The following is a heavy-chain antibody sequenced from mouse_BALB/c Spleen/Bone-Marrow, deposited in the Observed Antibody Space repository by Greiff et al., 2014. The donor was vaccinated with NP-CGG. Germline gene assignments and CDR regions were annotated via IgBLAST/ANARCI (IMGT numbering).Heavy chain of an antibody. CDR1: GYAFGTSW. CDR2: IYPGDGDT. CDR3: ARSDGYRTMDY. D-gene: IGHD2-3*01. Sequence: QVQLQQSGPELVKPGASVKISCKASGYAFGTSWMNWVKQRPGQGLEWIGRIYPGDGDTNYNGKFKGKATLTADKSSSTAYMQLSSLTSVDSAVYFCARSDGYRTMDYWGQGTSVTVSS. J-gene: IGHJ4*01. V-gene: IGHV1-82*01.